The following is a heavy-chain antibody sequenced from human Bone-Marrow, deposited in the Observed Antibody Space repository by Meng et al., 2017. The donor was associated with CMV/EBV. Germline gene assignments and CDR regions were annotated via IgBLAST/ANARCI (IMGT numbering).Heavy chain of an antibody. V-gene: IGHV1-46*01. CDR1: GYTFTSYY. CDR2: INPSGGST. CDR3: ARVYSSVGDYYYYGMDV. Sequence: GESLKISCKASGYTFTSYYMHWVRQAPGQGLEWMGIINPSGGSTSYAQKFQGRVTMTRDTSTSTVYMELSSLRSEDTAVYYCARVYSSVGDYYYYGMDVWGQGTTVIVSS. J-gene: IGHJ6*02. D-gene: IGHD1-26*01.